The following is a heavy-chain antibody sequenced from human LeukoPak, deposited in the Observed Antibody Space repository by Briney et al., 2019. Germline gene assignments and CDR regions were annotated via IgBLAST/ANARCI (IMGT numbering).Heavy chain of an antibody. Sequence: KPGGSLRLSCAASGFTFSSYSMKWVRQAPGKGLEWVSSISSSSSYIYYADSVKGRFTISRDNAKNSLYLQMNSLRAEDTAVYYCARDLGANVPATAPIDYWGQGTLVTVSS. CDR2: ISSSSSYI. D-gene: IGHD2-2*01. CDR1: GFTFSSYS. CDR3: ARDLGANVPATAPIDY. V-gene: IGHV3-21*01. J-gene: IGHJ4*02.